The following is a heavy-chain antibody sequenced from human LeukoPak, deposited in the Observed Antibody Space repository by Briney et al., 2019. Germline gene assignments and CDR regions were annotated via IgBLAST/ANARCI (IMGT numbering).Heavy chain of an antibody. CDR2: ISWNSGSI. D-gene: IGHD5-18*01. CDR3: AKDGYSYGYGY. CDR1: GFTFDDYA. J-gene: IGHJ4*02. V-gene: IGHV3-9*01. Sequence: GGSLRLSCAASGFTFDDYAMHWVRQAPGEGLEWVSGISWNSGSIGYADSVKGRFTISRDNAKNSLYLQMNSLRAEDTAVYYCAKDGYSYGYGYWGQGTLVTVSS.